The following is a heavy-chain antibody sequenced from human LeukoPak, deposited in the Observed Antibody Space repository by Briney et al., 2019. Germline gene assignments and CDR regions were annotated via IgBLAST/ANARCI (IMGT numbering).Heavy chain of an antibody. Sequence: GGSLRLSCAASGFTFSSFAMSWVRQAPGKGLEWVSAISGSGGSTYYADSVKGRFSISRDNSKNTLYLQMNSLRAEDTAVYYCAKAELVGAAGAVGYWGQGTLVTVSS. CDR2: ISGSGGST. CDR3: AKAELVGAAGAVGY. D-gene: IGHD2-15*01. V-gene: IGHV3-23*01. CDR1: GFTFSSFA. J-gene: IGHJ4*02.